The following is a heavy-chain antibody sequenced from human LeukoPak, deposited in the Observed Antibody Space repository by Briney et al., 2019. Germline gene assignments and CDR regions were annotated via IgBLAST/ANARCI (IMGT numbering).Heavy chain of an antibody. Sequence: ASVKVSCKASGGTFSSYAISWVRQAPGQGLEWMGRIIPVVDKTNYAQKFQGRVTITADKSTSTAYMELSSLRSEDTAVYYCARFTYDAFDIWGQGTMVTVSS. CDR3: ARFTYDAFDI. CDR2: IIPVVDKT. D-gene: IGHD2/OR15-2a*01. J-gene: IGHJ3*02. V-gene: IGHV1-69*04. CDR1: GGTFSSYA.